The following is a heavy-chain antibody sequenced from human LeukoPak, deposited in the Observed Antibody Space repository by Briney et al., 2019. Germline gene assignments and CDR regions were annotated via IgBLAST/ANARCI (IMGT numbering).Heavy chain of an antibody. J-gene: IGHJ4*02. CDR3: ARAKSVVAHFDY. CDR1: GITVSSNY. CDR2: IYSGGIT. D-gene: IGHD2-15*01. V-gene: IGHV3-66*01. Sequence: GGSLRLSCAASGITVSSNYMSWVRQAPGKGLEWVSVIYSGGITYYADSVKGRFTISRDNSTNTLYLQMNSLRAEDTAMYYCARAKSVVAHFDYWGQGTLVTVSS.